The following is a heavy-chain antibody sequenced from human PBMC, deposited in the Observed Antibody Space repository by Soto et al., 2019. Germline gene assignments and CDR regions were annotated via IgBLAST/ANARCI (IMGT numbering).Heavy chain of an antibody. CDR1: GFTFSNHA. J-gene: IGHJ4*02. D-gene: IGHD3-3*01. Sequence: EVQLLESGGGLVQPGGSVRLSCAASGFTFSNHAMNWVRHTPGKGLEWVSAISGSGDSTYYADSVRGRFTISRDNSRNTVYMQMNSLRAEDTAVYYCAKCASLFSIYYGLDYWGQGTLITVSS. V-gene: IGHV3-23*01. CDR3: AKCASLFSIYYGLDY. CDR2: ISGSGDST.